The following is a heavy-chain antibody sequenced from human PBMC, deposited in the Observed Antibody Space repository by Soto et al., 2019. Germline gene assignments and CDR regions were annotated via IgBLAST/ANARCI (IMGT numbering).Heavy chain of an antibody. Sequence: PSETLSLTCTVSGGSISRSSYHWGWIRQPPGKGLEGIGTIYFSGSTYYNPSLKSRVYISVDTSKNQFSLRLSSVTAADTAVYYCARVERSGWYVSYWGQGTLVTVS. J-gene: IGHJ4*02. CDR2: IYFSGST. D-gene: IGHD6-19*01. CDR1: GGSISRSSYH. CDR3: ARVERSGWYVSY. V-gene: IGHV4-39*01.